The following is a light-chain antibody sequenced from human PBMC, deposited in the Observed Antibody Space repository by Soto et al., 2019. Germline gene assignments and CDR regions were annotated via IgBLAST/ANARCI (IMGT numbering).Light chain of an antibody. CDR3: QQYNKWPRT. CDR2: GAS. V-gene: IGKV3-15*01. J-gene: IGKJ2*01. Sequence: EIVMTQSPATLSVSPGERATLSCRASQSVGSKLAWYQQKPGQAPRLLIYGASTTATGIPARFSGSGSGTEFTLTISSLQSEDFAVYNCQQYNKWPRTFGQGTKVDIK. CDR1: QSVGSK.